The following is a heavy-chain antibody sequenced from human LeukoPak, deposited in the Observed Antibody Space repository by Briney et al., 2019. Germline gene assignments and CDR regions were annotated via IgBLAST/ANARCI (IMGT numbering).Heavy chain of an antibody. CDR2: INSDGSST. Sequence: VGPLRLSCAACGLSVSNHWMHWVRQAPGKGLLWVSRINSDGSSTRYADFVKGRFTISKDDAKNTLYLQMNSLRVDDTAVYYCVAARPEIDYWGQGTLVAVSS. J-gene: IGHJ4*02. CDR1: GLSVSNHW. V-gene: IGHV3-74*01. D-gene: IGHD6-6*01. CDR3: VAARPEIDY.